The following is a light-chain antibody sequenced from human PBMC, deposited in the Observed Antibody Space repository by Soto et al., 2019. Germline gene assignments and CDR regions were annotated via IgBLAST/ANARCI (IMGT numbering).Light chain of an antibody. CDR3: SSYTGSSTYVL. CDR2: DVS. CDR1: SSDVGGYNY. J-gene: IGLJ2*01. Sequence: QSVLTQPASVSGSPGQSITISCTGTSSDVGGYNYVSWYQQHPGKAPKLMIYDVSNRPSGVSNRFSGSKSGNPASLTISGLQAEDEADYYCSSYTGSSTYVLFGGGTKLTV. V-gene: IGLV2-14*01.